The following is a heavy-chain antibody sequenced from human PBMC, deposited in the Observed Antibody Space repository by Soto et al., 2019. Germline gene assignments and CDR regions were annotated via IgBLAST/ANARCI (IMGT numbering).Heavy chain of an antibody. CDR1: VYSFTSYW. CDR2: IYPGDSDT. V-gene: IGHV5-51*01. Sequence: CLKISCTGSVYSFTSYWIGCVLQIPGKGLEWMGIIYPGDSDTRYSPSFQGQVTISADKSISTAYLQWSSLKASDTAMYYCARPHRNPYYYGMDVWGQGTTVTVS. CDR3: ARPHRNPYYYGMDV. D-gene: IGHD1-1*01. J-gene: IGHJ6*02.